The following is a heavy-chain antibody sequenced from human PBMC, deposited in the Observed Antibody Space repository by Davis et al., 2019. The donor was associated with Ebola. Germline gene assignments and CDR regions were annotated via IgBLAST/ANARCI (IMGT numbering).Heavy chain of an antibody. J-gene: IGHJ6*02. CDR3: ARQSAYYDFWSGYSAPGYDYYYYYGMDV. D-gene: IGHD3-3*01. CDR1: GGSISSSSYY. V-gene: IGHV4-39*01. CDR2: IYYSGST. Sequence: SETLSLTCTVSGGSISSSSYYWGWIRQPPGKGLEWIGSIYYSGSTYYNPSLKSRVTISVDTSKNQFSLKLSSVTAADTAVYYCARQSAYYDFWSGYSAPGYDYYYYYGMDVWGQGTTVTVSS.